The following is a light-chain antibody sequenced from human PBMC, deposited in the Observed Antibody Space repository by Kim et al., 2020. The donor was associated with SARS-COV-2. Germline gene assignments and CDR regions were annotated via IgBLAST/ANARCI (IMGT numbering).Light chain of an antibody. J-gene: IGLJ2*01. V-gene: IGLV3-19*01. CDR1: SLRTYY. Sequence: LGQTVRITCQGDSLRTYYATWYQQKPGQAPIVVIYGKNNRPSGIPDRFSGSSSGNTASLTITGTQAGDEADYYCNSRDSNDNVVFGGGTQLTVL. CDR2: GKN. CDR3: NSRDSNDNVV.